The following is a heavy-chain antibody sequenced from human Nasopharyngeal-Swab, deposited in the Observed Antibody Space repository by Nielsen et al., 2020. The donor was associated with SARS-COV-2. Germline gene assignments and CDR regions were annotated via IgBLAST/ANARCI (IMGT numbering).Heavy chain of an antibody. CDR3: AKDGTLLGYYYYGMDV. J-gene: IGHJ6*02. CDR1: GFTFSSYA. CDR2: IYSGGSST. V-gene: IGHV3-23*03. Sequence: GGSLRLSCAASGFTFSSYAMSWVRQAPGKGLEWVSVIYSGGSSTYYADSVKGRFTISRDNSKNTLYLQMNSLRAEDTAVYYCAKDGTLLGYYYYGMDVWGQGTTATVSS. D-gene: IGHD2-8*02.